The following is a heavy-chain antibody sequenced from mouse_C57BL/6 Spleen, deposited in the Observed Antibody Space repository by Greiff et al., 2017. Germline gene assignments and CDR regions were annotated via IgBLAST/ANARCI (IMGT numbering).Heavy chain of an antibody. Sequence: EVKLMESGGGLVKPGGSLKLSCAASGFTFSDYGMHWVRQAPEKGLEWVAYISSGSSTIYYADTVKGRFTISRDNAKNTLFLQMTSLRSEDTAMYYCARPGYSYYYAMDYWGQGTSVTVSS. V-gene: IGHV5-17*01. CDR2: ISSGSSTI. CDR3: ARPGYSYYYAMDY. J-gene: IGHJ4*01. D-gene: IGHD2-3*01. CDR1: GFTFSDYG.